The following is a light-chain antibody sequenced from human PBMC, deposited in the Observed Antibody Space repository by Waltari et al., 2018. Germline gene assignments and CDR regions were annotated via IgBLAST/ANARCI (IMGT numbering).Light chain of an antibody. J-gene: IGLJ2*01. V-gene: IGLV2-8*01. CDR2: EVI. CDR3: SSYGGYNTPYV. Sequence: QSALTQPPSASGSPGQSVTISCTGSSSDVGGYNFVSWHQQHPGQAPKLMIYEVIKRPSGVPDRLPGSKSGNTASLTGSGLQAEDEADYYCSSYGGYNTPYVFGGGTKLTVL. CDR1: SSDVGGYNF.